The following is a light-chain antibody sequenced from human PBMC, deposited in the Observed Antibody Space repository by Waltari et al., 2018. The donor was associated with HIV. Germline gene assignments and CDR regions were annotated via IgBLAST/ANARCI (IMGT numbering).Light chain of an antibody. V-gene: IGLV1-51*02. CDR1: SSNIGKKY. Sequence: QSVLTQPPSVSAAPGQKVTIPCSGSSSNIGKKYVTWYHQLPGTAPKLLIYETNKRPSEIPDRFSGSKSGTSATLGITGLQTGDEADYYCGTWDSSLSAVVFGGGTKVTVL. CDR3: GTWDSSLSAVV. CDR2: ETN. J-gene: IGLJ2*01.